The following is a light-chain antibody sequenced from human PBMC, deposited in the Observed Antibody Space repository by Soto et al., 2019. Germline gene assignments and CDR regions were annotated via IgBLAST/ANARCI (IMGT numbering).Light chain of an antibody. CDR2: DAS. CDR1: QSVSSY. CDR3: QQRSNWPAT. J-gene: IGKJ5*01. V-gene: IGKV3-11*01. Sequence: IVLTQSPATLSLSPGTRAPLSCRASQSVSSYLAWYQQKPGQAPRLLIYDASNRATGIPARFSGSGSGTDFTLTISSLEPEDFAVYYCQQRSNWPATFGQGTRLEIK.